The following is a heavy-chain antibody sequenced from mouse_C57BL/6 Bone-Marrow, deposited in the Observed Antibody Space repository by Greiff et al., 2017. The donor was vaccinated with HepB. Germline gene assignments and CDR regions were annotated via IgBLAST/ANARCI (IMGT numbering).Heavy chain of an antibody. D-gene: IGHD1-1*01. CDR3: ARLNYYGSSFAV. J-gene: IGHJ1*03. CDR2: ISSGGSYT. V-gene: IGHV5-6*01. Sequence: EVNVVESGGDLVKPGGSLKLSCAASGFTFSSYGMSWVRQTPDKRLEWVATISSGGSYTYYPDSVKGRFTISRDNAKNTLYLQMSSLKSEDTAMYYCARLNYYGSSFAVWGTGTTVTVSS. CDR1: GFTFSSYG.